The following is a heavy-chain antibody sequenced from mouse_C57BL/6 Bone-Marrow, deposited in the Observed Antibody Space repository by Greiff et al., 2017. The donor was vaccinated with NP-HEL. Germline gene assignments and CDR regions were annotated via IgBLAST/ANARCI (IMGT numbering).Heavy chain of an antibody. CDR2: IDPSDSYT. J-gene: IGHJ3*01. Sequence: QVQLQQPGAELVKPGASVKLSCKASGYTFTSYWMQWVKQRPGQGLEWIGEIDPSDSYTNYNQKFKGKATLTVDPSSSTAYMQLSSLTSEDSAVYYCARYWDRFAYWGQGTLVTVSA. D-gene: IGHD4-1*01. CDR1: GYTFTSYW. CDR3: ARYWDRFAY. V-gene: IGHV1-50*01.